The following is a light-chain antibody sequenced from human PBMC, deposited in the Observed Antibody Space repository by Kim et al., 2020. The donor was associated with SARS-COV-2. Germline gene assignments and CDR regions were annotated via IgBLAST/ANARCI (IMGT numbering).Light chain of an antibody. J-gene: IGKJ2*01. V-gene: IGKV3-15*01. CDR2: GAS. CDR3: QQSKSFPPSLP. Sequence: ELVITQPPSALPVPPVERATLTVRSSQSVSSNLAWYQQKPGQAHRLLIYGASTMATGIPARFSGSGSGTEFTFTISSLQSEDFAAYYCQQSKSFPPSLPFGQGTKL. CDR1: QSVSSN.